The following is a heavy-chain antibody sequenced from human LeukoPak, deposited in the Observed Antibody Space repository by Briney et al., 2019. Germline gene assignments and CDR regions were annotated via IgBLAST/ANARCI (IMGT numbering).Heavy chain of an antibody. CDR1: GGSISSYY. CDR3: ARYRAFDI. CDR2: IYNSGNT. Sequence: SETLSLTCTVSGGSISSYYWSWIRQPPGEGLEWIGYIYNSGNTNYNPSLKSRVTISVDTSKNQFSLKLTSVTAADTAVYYCARYRAFDIWGRGTLVTVSS. J-gene: IGHJ3*02. V-gene: IGHV4-59*01.